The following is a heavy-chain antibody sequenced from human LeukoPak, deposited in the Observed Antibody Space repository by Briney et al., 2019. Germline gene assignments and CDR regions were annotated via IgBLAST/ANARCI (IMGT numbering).Heavy chain of an antibody. D-gene: IGHD1-26*01. CDR3: ARDLDQYSGRFGGFGHDF. CDR2: ISAYNGNT. CDR1: GYTFTNYG. V-gene: IGHV1-18*01. Sequence: ASVKVSCKASGYTFTNYGINWVRQAPGQGLEWMGWISAYNGNTNYAQKLQGRVTMTTDTSTSTTYMELRSLRSDDTAVYYCARDLDQYSGRFGGFGHDFWGQGTLVTVSS. J-gene: IGHJ4*02.